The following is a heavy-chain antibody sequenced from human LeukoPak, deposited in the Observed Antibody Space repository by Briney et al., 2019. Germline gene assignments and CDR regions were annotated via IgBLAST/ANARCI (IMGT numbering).Heavy chain of an antibody. V-gene: IGHV3-53*01. CDR1: GFTVSSNY. Sequence: GGSLRLSCAASGFTVSSNYMSWVRQAPGKGLEWVSVIYSGGSTYYADSVKGRFTISRDNSKNTLYLQMNSLRAEDTAVYYCARMPSPKYSGSSRAAAFDIWGQGTMVTVSS. CDR2: IYSGGST. J-gene: IGHJ3*02. CDR3: ARMPSPKYSGSSRAAAFDI. D-gene: IGHD1-26*01.